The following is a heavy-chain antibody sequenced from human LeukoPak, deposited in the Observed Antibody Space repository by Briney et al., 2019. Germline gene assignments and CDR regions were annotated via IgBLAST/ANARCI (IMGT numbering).Heavy chain of an antibody. D-gene: IGHD3-10*01. CDR2: INHSGST. Sequence: SETLSLTCAVYGGSFSGYYWSWIRQPPGKGLEWIGEINHSGSTNYNPSLKSRVTISVDTSKNQFSLKLSSVTAADTAVYYCARVSSMVRGVTSTKRYYFDYWGQGTLVTVSS. CDR1: GGSFSGYY. J-gene: IGHJ4*02. CDR3: ARVSSMVRGVTSTKRYYFDY. V-gene: IGHV4-34*01.